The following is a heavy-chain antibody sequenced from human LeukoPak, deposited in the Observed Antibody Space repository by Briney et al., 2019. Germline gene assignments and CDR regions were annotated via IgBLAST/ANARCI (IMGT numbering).Heavy chain of an antibody. CDR2: ISGGGETT. CDR3: AKAGTYMVRGVITDY. Sequence: GGSLRLSCAASGFTFNNYAMNWVRQAPGKGLEWVSSISGGGETTYYADSAKGRFTISRDNSKNTLYLQMNSLRAEDTAVYYCAKAGTYMVRGVITDYWGQGTLVTVSS. J-gene: IGHJ4*02. V-gene: IGHV3-23*01. CDR1: GFTFNNYA. D-gene: IGHD3-10*01.